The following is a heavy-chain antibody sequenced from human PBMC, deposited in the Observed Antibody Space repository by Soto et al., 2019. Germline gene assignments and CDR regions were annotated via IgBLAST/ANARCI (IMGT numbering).Heavy chain of an antibody. J-gene: IGHJ6*02. CDR3: ARDFLDSSGSDYYYYGMDV. Sequence: EVQLVESGGGLVQPGGSLRLSCAASGFTFSSYDMHWVRQATGKGLEWVSAIGTAGDTYYPGSVKGRFTISRENAKNSLYLQMNSLRAGDTAVYYCARDFLDSSGSDYYYYGMDVWGQGTTVTVSS. D-gene: IGHD3-22*01. CDR2: IGTAGDT. V-gene: IGHV3-13*04. CDR1: GFTFSSYD.